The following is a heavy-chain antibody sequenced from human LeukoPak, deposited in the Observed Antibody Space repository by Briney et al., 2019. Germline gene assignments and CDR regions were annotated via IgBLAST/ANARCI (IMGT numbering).Heavy chain of an antibody. V-gene: IGHV1-18*01. CDR1: GYSFTNYG. CDR2: ISAYNGNT. Sequence: ASVKVSCKASGYSFTNYGFNWVRQAPGQGLEWVGWISAYNGNTNYAQKLQGRVTMTADTSTSTAYMELRSLRSDDTALYYCVRQDPPTATLDYWGQGTLVTVSS. J-gene: IGHJ4*02. CDR3: VRQDPPTATLDY. D-gene: IGHD2-15*01.